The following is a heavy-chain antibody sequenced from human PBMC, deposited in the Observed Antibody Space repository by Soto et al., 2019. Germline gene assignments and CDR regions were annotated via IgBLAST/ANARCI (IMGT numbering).Heavy chain of an antibody. J-gene: IGHJ4*02. CDR1: GFTFSSYG. D-gene: IGHD3-10*01. V-gene: IGHV3-30*18. Sequence: VQLVESGGGVVQPGRSLRLSCAASGFTFSSYGMHWVRQAPGKGLEWVAVISYDGSNKYYADSVKGRFTISRDNSKNTLYLQMNSLRAEDTAVYYCAKSYLYGSGSYFGDYWGQGTLVTVSS. CDR2: ISYDGSNK. CDR3: AKSYLYGSGSYFGDY.